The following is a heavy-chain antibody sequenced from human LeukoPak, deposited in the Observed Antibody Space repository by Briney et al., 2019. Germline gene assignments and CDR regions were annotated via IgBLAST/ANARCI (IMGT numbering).Heavy chain of an antibody. D-gene: IGHD3-10*01. CDR1: GGSISSYY. J-gene: IGHJ4*02. V-gene: IGHV4-59*01. CDR2: IYYSGST. CDR3: ARGSNMVRGVHDY. Sequence: SETLSLTCTVSGGSISSYYWSWIRQPPGKGLEWIGYIYYSGSTNYNPSLKSRVTISVDTSKNQFSLKLSSVTAADTAVYYCARGSNMVRGVHDYWGQGTLVTVSS.